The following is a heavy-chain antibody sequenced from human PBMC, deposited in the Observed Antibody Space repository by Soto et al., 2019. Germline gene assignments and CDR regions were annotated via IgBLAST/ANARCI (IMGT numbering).Heavy chain of an antibody. CDR3: AGDLKNNGNSLRGFDH. V-gene: IGHV3-74*01. D-gene: IGHD4-17*01. J-gene: IGHJ4*02. CDR2: INGGGHST. Sequence: GGSLRLSCAASGFSFSDYWMEWVRQDPEKGLEWVSRINGGGHSTYYADSVKGRFTISRDNADNTLFLQMNSLRVEDTAVYYCAGDLKNNGNSLRGFDHWGQGTLVTVSS. CDR1: GFSFSDYW.